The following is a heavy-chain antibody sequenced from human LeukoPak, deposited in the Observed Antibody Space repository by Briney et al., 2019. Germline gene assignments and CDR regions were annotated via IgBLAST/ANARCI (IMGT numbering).Heavy chain of an antibody. CDR3: AKDISGGYDFDY. V-gene: IGHV3-43*02. Sequence: GGSLRLSGAASGFTFDDYDMHWVRQAPGKGLEWVSRISGDGGSTYYADSVKGRFTISRDNSKNSLYLQMNSLRTEDTALYYCAKDISGGYDFDYWGQGTLVTVSS. D-gene: IGHD5-12*01. CDR2: ISGDGGST. J-gene: IGHJ4*02. CDR1: GFTFDDYD.